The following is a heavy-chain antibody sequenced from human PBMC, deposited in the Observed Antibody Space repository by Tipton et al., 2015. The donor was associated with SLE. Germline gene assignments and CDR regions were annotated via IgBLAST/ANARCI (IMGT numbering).Heavy chain of an antibody. D-gene: IGHD2-2*01. Sequence: TLSLTCTVSGGSISSSSYYWGWIRQPPGKGLEWIGSIYYSGSTYYNPSLKSRVTISVDTSKNQFSLKLSPVTAADTAVYYCASMPGYCSSTTCWNWFDPWGQGTLVTVSS. V-gene: IGHV4-39*07. CDR2: IYYSGST. CDR1: GGSISSSSYY. J-gene: IGHJ5*02. CDR3: ASMPGYCSSTTCWNWFDP.